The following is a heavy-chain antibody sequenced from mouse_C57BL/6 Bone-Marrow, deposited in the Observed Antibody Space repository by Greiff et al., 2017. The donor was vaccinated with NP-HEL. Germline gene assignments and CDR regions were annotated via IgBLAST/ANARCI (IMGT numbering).Heavy chain of an antibody. Sequence: VQLQQSGPVLVKPGASVKMSCKASGYTFTDYYMNWVKQSHGKSLEWIGVINPYNGGTSYNQKFKGKATLTVDKSSSTAYMALNSLTSEDSAVYYCARKMGDFFDYWGQGTTLTVSS. V-gene: IGHV1-19*01. CDR2: INPYNGGT. J-gene: IGHJ2*01. CDR3: ARKMGDFFDY. CDR1: GYTFTDYY.